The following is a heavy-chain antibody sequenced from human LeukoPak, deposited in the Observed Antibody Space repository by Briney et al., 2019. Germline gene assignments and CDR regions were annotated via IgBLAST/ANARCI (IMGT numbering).Heavy chain of an antibody. D-gene: IGHD1-26*01. Sequence: ASVKVSCKGSGYIFTGYFMHWVRQAPGQGPEWVGRINPNSGGTNYAQKFQDRVTMTRDTSISTAYMELSSLRSDDTVVYYCARDLSSTSNWELDYWGQGTLVTVSS. CDR3: ARDLSSTSNWELDY. J-gene: IGHJ4*02. CDR1: GYIFTGYF. V-gene: IGHV1-2*05. CDR2: INPNSGGT.